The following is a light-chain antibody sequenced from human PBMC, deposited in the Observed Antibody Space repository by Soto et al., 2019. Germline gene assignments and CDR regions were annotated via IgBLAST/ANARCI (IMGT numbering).Light chain of an antibody. CDR1: QSVSSD. CDR2: DVS. V-gene: IGKV3-11*01. CDR3: QQHGT. Sequence: ETMMTQSPATLPVSPGERATLSCRASQSVSSDLAWYHQKPGQAPMHLIYDVSNGATGIPARFSGSGSGTDFTLTMSSLEPADYVVYYCQQHGTFGGGTKVDIK. J-gene: IGKJ4*01.